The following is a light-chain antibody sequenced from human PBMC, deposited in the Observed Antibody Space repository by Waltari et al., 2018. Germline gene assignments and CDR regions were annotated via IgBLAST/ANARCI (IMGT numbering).Light chain of an antibody. V-gene: IGLV3-21*02. CDR3: QVWDHDSDRGV. Sequence: YVLTQPPSVSVAPGQTAMITWWGRRLAFKHVHWYQRKPGLALVLVVYDETDPPSGSPERFSGSKSGNTATLTISRVEVGDEGDYYCQVWDHDSDRGVFGGGTNLTVL. J-gene: IGLJ3*02. CDR2: DET. CDR1: RLAFKH.